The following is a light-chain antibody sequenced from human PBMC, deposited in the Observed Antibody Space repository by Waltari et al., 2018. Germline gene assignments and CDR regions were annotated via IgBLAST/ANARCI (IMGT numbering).Light chain of an antibody. Sequence: QSALTQPASVSGSPGQSITTSCTGTCSDVGFYDFVSSFQQHPAKAPTVMIYKVNNRPSGVSNRFSGSKSANTASLTISGLQAEDEADYYCSSYTRRSYWVFGGGTQLTVL. CDR1: CSDVGFYDF. CDR2: KVN. J-gene: IGLJ3*02. V-gene: IGLV2-14*01. CDR3: SSYTRRSYWV.